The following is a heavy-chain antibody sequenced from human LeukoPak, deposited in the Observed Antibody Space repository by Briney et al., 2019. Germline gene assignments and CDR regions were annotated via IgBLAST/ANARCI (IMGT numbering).Heavy chain of an antibody. J-gene: IGHJ4*02. D-gene: IGHD6-13*01. CDR1: GFTFSSYW. Sequence: PGGSLRLSCAASGFTFSSYWMSWVRQAPGKGLEWVANIKQDGSEKYYVDSVKGRFTISRDNAKNSLYLQMNSLRAEDTAVYYCAREGQKQQLVYDYWGQGTLVTVSS. V-gene: IGHV3-7*01. CDR2: IKQDGSEK. CDR3: AREGQKQQLVYDY.